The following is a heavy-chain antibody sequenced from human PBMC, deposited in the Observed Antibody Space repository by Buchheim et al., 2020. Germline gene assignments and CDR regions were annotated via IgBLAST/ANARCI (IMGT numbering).Heavy chain of an antibody. D-gene: IGHD4-17*01. J-gene: IGHJ6*02. CDR1: VFTVSSNY. CDR3: ARDRYGDYSLYGMDV. V-gene: IGHV3-66*01. Sequence: EVQLVESGGGLVQPGGSLRLSCAASVFTVSSNYMSWVRQAPGKGLEWVSVIYSGGSTYYADSVTGRFTISRDNSKNTLYLQMNSLRAEDTAVYYCARDRYGDYSLYGMDVWGQGTT. CDR2: IYSGGST.